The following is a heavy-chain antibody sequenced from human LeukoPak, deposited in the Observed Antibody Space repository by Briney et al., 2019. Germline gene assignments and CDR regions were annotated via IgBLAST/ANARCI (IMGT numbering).Heavy chain of an antibody. Sequence: PSQTLSLTCTVSGGSISSGGYYWSWIRQHPGKGLEWIGYIYYSGSTYYNPSLKSRVTISVDTSKNQFSLKLSSVTAADTAVYYCVRDRQYCGGDCYSYFDYWGQGTLVTVSS. J-gene: IGHJ4*02. D-gene: IGHD2-21*02. CDR2: IYYSGST. V-gene: IGHV4-31*03. CDR3: VRDRQYCGGDCYSYFDY. CDR1: GGSISSGGYY.